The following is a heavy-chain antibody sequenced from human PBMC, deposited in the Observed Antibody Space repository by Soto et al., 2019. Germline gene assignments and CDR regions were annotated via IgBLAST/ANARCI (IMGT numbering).Heavy chain of an antibody. Sequence: EVQLLESGGGLVQPGGSLRLSCAASGFTFSSYAMSWVRQAPGKGLEWVSAISGSGGSTYYADSVKGRFTISRDNSTNTLYLQMNSLRAEDTAVYYCAKDLTVTTFGTRFDYWGQGTLVTVSS. D-gene: IGHD4-17*01. CDR3: AKDLTVTTFGTRFDY. CDR1: GFTFSSYA. J-gene: IGHJ4*02. CDR2: ISGSGGST. V-gene: IGHV3-23*01.